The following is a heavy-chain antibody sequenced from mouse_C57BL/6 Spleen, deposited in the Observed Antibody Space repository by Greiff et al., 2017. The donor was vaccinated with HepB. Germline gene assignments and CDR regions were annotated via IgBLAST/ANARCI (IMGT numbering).Heavy chain of an antibody. CDR2: IDPSDSET. CDR3: ARRGSGYSAMDY. CDR1: GYTFTSYW. D-gene: IGHD1-1*01. Sequence: QVQLQQPGAELVRPGSSVKLSCKASGYTFTSYWMHWVKQRPIQGLEWIGNIDPSDSETHYNQKFKDKATLTVDKSSSTAYMQLSSLTSEDSAVYYCARRGSGYSAMDYWGQGTSVTVSS. V-gene: IGHV1-52*01. J-gene: IGHJ4*01.